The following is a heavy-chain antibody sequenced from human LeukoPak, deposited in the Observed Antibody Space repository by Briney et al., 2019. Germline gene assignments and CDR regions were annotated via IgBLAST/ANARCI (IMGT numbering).Heavy chain of an antibody. D-gene: IGHD1-26*01. CDR2: IYYSGST. CDR1: GGSISSSSYY. V-gene: IGHV4-39*01. Sequence: PSETLSLTCTVSGGSISSSSYYWGWIRQPPGKGLEWIGSIYYSGSTYYNPSLKSRVTISVDTSKNQFSLKLSSVTAADTAVYYCARLGGELLIDYWGQGTLVTVSS. CDR3: ARLGGELLIDY. J-gene: IGHJ4*02.